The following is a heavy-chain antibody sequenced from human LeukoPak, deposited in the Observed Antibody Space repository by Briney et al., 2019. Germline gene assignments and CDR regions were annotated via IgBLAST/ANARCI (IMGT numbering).Heavy chain of an antibody. CDR3: ARVQEWGPVVAATQPAFDI. Sequence: PGGSLRLSCAASGFTFSSYAMHWVRQAPGKGLEWVAVISYDGSNKYYADSVKGRFTISRDNSKNTLYLQMNSLRAEDTAVYYCARVQEWGPVVAATQPAFDIWGQGTMVTVSS. CDR2: ISYDGSNK. V-gene: IGHV3-30-3*01. J-gene: IGHJ3*02. D-gene: IGHD2-15*01. CDR1: GFTFSSYA.